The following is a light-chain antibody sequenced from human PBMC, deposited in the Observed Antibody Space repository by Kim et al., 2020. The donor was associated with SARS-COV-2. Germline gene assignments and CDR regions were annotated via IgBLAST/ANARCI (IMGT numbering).Light chain of an antibody. V-gene: IGLV1-47*01. CDR3: ATWDDSLSGLYV. J-gene: IGLJ1*01. CDR1: TSSIGSNY. Sequence: RFTISCSGNTSSIGSNYVYWYRQLPGMAPKLLIYRNRQRPSGVPDRFSGSESGASASLAISGLRPEDEADYYCATWDDSLSGLYVFGTGTKVTVL. CDR2: RNR.